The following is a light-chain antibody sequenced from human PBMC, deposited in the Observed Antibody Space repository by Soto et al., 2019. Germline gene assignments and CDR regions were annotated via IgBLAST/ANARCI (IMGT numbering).Light chain of an antibody. Sequence: QSALTQPASVSGSPGQSITISCSGTSSDVGSYNVVSWYQQYPGKAPKLIIFEVSERPSGVSNRFSGSKSGSTASLTISGLQPEDEADYYCSSYAGSSWVFGGGTKLTVL. CDR3: SSYAGSSWV. CDR1: SSDVGSYNV. CDR2: EVS. V-gene: IGLV2-23*02. J-gene: IGLJ3*02.